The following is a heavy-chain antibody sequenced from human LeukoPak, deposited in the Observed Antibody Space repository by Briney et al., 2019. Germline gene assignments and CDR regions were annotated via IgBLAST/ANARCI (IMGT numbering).Heavy chain of an antibody. CDR2: IYYSGST. V-gene: IGHV4-59*01. D-gene: IGHD4-23*01. CDR3: ARRDDYGGNSWFDP. J-gene: IGHJ5*02. Sequence: PSETLSLTCTVSGGSISSYYWSWIRQPPGKGLEWIGYIYYSGSTNYNPSLKSRVTISVDTSKNQFSLKLSSVTAADTAVYYCARRDDYGGNSWFDPWGQGTLVTVSS. CDR1: GGSISSYY.